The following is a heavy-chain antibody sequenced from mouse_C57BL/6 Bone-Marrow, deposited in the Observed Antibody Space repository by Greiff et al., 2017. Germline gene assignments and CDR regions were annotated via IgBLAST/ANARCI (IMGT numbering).Heavy chain of an antibody. CDR2: IDPANGNT. CDR1: GFNITNTY. Sequence: EVQLQESVAELVRPGASVKLSCTASGFNITNTYMHWVKQRPEQGLEWIGRIDPANGNTKYAPKFQGKATITADTSSNTAYLQLSSLTSEDTAIYSCAYYYCGSSFYWYFDVWGTGTTVTVSS. CDR3: AYYYCGSSFYWYFDV. V-gene: IGHV14-3*01. J-gene: IGHJ1*03. D-gene: IGHD1-1*01.